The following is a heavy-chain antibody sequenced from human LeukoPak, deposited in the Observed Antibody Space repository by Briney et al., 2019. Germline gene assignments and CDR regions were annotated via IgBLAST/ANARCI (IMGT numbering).Heavy chain of an antibody. CDR1: GFTFSSYS. CDR2: ISSSSSTI. Sequence: GGSLRLSCAASGFTFSSYSMNWVRQAPGKGLEWVSYISSSSSTIYYADSVKGRFTISRDNAKNSVYLQMNSLRAEDTAVYYCARDGRPYCSSTSCSDAFDIWGQGTMVTVSS. V-gene: IGHV3-48*04. J-gene: IGHJ3*02. CDR3: ARDGRPYCSSTSCSDAFDI. D-gene: IGHD2-2*01.